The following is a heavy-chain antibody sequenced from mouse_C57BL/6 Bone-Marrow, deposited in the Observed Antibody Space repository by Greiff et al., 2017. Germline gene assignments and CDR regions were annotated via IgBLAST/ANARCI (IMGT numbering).Heavy chain of an antibody. V-gene: IGHV1-76*01. J-gene: IGHJ2*01. CDR3: ARSTNVDY. Sequence: QVQLQQSGAELVRPGASVKLSCKASGYTFTDYYINWVKQRPGQGLEWIARIYPGSGNTYYNEKFKGKATLTAEKSSSTAYMQLSRLTSEDSAVYFCARSTNVDYWGQGTTLTVSS. CDR2: IYPGSGNT. CDR1: GYTFTDYY. D-gene: IGHD1-3*01.